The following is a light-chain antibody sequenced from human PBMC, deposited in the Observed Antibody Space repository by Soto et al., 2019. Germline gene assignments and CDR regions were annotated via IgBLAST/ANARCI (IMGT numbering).Light chain of an antibody. V-gene: IGLV1-51*01. CDR3: GTWDSSLSVVV. Sequence: QSVLTQPPSVSAAPGQKVTISCSGSSSNIGNNYVSWYQQLPGTAPKLLIYDNNKRPSGIPDRFSGSKSRTSATLGITGLQTGDEADDYCGTWDSSLSVVVFGGGTKLTVL. CDR1: SSNIGNNY. J-gene: IGLJ2*01. CDR2: DNN.